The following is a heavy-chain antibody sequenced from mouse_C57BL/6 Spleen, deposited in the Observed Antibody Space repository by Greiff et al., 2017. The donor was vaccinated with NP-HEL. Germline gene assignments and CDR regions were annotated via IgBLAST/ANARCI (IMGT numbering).Heavy chain of an antibody. V-gene: IGHV1-64*01. CDR1: GYTFTSYW. Sequence: VQLQQPGAELVKPGASVKLSCKASGYTFTSYWMHWVKQRPGHGLEWIGMIHPNSGSTNYNEKFKSKATLTVDKSSSTAYMQLSSLTSEDSAVYYGARSSGRLEQHFDYWGQGTTLTVSS. D-gene: IGHD1-1*01. CDR3: ARSSGRLEQHFDY. J-gene: IGHJ2*01. CDR2: IHPNSGST.